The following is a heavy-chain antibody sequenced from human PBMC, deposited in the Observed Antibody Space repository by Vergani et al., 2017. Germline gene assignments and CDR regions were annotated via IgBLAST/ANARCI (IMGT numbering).Heavy chain of an antibody. CDR2: ISYDGSNK. V-gene: IGHV3-30-3*01. CDR3: ARDPSVAGTYYYYMDV. Sequence: QVQLVESGGGVVQPGRSLRLSCAASGFTFSSYAMHWVRQAPGKGLEWVAVISYDGSNKYYADSVKGRFTISRDNSKNTLYLQMHSLRAEDTAVYYCARDPSVAGTYYYYMDVWGKGTTVTVSS. D-gene: IGHD6-19*01. J-gene: IGHJ6*03. CDR1: GFTFSSYA.